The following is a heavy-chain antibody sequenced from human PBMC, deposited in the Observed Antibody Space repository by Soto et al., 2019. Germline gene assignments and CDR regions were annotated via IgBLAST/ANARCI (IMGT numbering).Heavy chain of an antibody. J-gene: IGHJ6*02. D-gene: IGHD6-13*01. CDR1: GHTFTGYY. CDR2: INPNSGGT. CDR3: ARDNEQQPPGYYYGMDV. Sequence: ASVKVSCKASGHTFTGYYMHWVRQAPGQGLEWMGWINPNSGGTNYAQKFQGWVTMTRDTSISTAYMELSRLRSDDTAVYYCARDNEQQPPGYYYGMDVWGQGTTVTVSS. V-gene: IGHV1-2*04.